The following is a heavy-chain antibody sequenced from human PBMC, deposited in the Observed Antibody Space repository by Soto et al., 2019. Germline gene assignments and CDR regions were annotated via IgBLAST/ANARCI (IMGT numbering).Heavy chain of an antibody. D-gene: IGHD1-26*01. Sequence: QLQLVESGGGVVQPGRSLRLSCAASASTFSNYIMHWVRQAPGKGLEWVAFISYDGSNSNYADFVEGRFTISRDNPKNMLYLQLSSLRPDDTAVYYYAGWDNYYALGVWGQATTVTVSS. J-gene: IGHJ6*02. CDR2: ISYDGSNS. CDR1: ASTFSNYI. CDR3: AGWDNYYALGV. V-gene: IGHV3-30*04.